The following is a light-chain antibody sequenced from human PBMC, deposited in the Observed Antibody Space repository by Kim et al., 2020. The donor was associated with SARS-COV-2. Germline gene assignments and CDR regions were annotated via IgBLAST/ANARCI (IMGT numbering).Light chain of an antibody. CDR3: NSRDSSGVV. CDR1: SLRNYY. V-gene: IGLV3-19*01. Sequence: VALGQTVKITCRGNSLRNYYASWYQQKPGQAPILVFYGKNDRPSGIPHRFSCYSSRDTAKLTITGTQAEDEADYYCNSRDSSGVVFGGGTKVTVL. J-gene: IGLJ2*01. CDR2: GKN.